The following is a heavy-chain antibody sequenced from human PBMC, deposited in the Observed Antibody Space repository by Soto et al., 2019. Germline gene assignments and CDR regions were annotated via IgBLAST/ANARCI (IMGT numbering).Heavy chain of an antibody. V-gene: IGHV3-23*01. Sequence: GGSLRLSCAASGFTFSSYAMSWVRQAPGKGLEWVSAISGSGGSTYYADSVKGRFTISRDNSKNTLYLQMNSLRAEDTAVYYCAKDGFERDTYYDFWSGPSDYWGQGTLVTVSS. J-gene: IGHJ4*02. CDR3: AKDGFERDTYYDFWSGPSDY. D-gene: IGHD3-3*01. CDR1: GFTFSSYA. CDR2: ISGSGGST.